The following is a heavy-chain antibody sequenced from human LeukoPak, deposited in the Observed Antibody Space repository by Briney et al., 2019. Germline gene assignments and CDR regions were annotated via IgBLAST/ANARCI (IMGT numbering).Heavy chain of an antibody. CDR1: GFTFSSYA. CDR3: AREYDSSGYYSWYYYGMDV. D-gene: IGHD3-22*01. J-gene: IGHJ6*02. Sequence: PGGSLRLSCATSGFTFSSYAMHWVRQAPGKGLEWVAVISYDGSNKYYADSVKGRFTISRDNSKNTLYLQMNSLRAEDTAVYYCAREYDSSGYYSWYYYGMDVWGQGTTVTVSS. V-gene: IGHV3-30-3*01. CDR2: ISYDGSNK.